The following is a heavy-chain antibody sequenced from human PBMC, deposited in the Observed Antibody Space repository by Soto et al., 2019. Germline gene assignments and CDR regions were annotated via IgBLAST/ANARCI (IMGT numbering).Heavy chain of an antibody. V-gene: IGHV1-69*13. J-gene: IGHJ6*02. CDR2: IIPIFGTA. CDR1: GGTFSSYA. D-gene: IGHD4-17*01. Sequence: SVKVSCKASGGTFSSYAISWVRQAPGQGLEWMGGIIPIFGTANYAQKFQGRVTITADESTSIAYMELSSLRSEDTAVYYCARDGIYGDYYYYGMDVWGQGTTVTVSS. CDR3: ARDGIYGDYYYYGMDV.